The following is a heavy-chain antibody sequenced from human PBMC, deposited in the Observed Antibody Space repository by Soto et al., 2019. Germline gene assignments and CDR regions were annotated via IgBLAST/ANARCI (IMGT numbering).Heavy chain of an antibody. CDR1: GGSISSSSYY. J-gene: IGHJ6*03. V-gene: IGHV4-39*01. Sequence: SETLSLTCTVSGGSISSSSYYWGWVRQPPGKGLERIGSIYYSGSTYYNPSLKSRVTISVDTSKNQFSLKLSSVTAADTAVYYCARNSYGYDFWSGSRHYYYYYYMDVWGKGTTVTVSS. CDR2: IYYSGST. D-gene: IGHD3-3*01. CDR3: ARNSYGYDFWSGSRHYYYYYYMDV.